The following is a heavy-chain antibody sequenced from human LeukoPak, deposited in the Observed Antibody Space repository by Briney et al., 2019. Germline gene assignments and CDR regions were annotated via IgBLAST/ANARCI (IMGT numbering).Heavy chain of an antibody. Sequence: GGSLRLSCAASGFTFSSYGMHWVRQAPGKGLEWVAVIWYDGSNKYYADSVKGRFTISRDNSKNTLYLQMNSLRAEDTAVYYCAREKGDTAILGWFDPWGQGTLVTVSS. CDR2: IWYDGSNK. J-gene: IGHJ5*02. CDR3: AREKGDTAILGWFDP. D-gene: IGHD5-18*01. V-gene: IGHV3-33*01. CDR1: GFTFSSYG.